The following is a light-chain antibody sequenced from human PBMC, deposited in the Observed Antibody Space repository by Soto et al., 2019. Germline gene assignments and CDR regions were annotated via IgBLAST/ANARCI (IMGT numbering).Light chain of an antibody. V-gene: IGKV3-11*01. CDR2: DAS. J-gene: IGKJ5*01. CDR3: QQRSNWPPEIT. Sequence: DILLTQSPGTLALSPGERATLSCRASQSVSIYLAWYQQQPGQAPRLLIYDASNRATGIPARFSGSGSGTDFTLTISSLEPEDFAVYYCQQRSNWPPEITFGQGTRLEIK. CDR1: QSVSIY.